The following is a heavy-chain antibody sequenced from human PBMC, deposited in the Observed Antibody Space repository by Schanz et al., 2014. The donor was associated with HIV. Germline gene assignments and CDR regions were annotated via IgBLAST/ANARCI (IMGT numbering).Heavy chain of an antibody. CDR2: IWYDGTDK. CDR3: TREGNYYGGSVPGH. Sequence: QVELVESGGGVVQPGGSLRLSCATSGFIFRSYAVHWVRQAPGKGLEWVAVIWYDGTDKYYAGSVKGRFTISRDNSRNTLYLQMNSLRAEDTATYYCTREGNYYGGSVPGHWGQGALVTVSS. J-gene: IGHJ4*02. D-gene: IGHD2-21*01. CDR1: GFIFRSYA. V-gene: IGHV3-33*01.